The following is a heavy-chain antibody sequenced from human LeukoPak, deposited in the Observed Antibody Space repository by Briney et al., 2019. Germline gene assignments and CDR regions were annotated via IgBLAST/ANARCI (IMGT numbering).Heavy chain of an antibody. Sequence: GGSLRLSCAASGFTFSSYWMSWVRQAPGKGLEWVANIKQDGSEKYYVDSVKGRFTISRDNAKNSLYLQMNSLRAEDTAVYYCASDPHFYCSSTSCYSPPGDYYGMDVWGQGTTVTVSS. D-gene: IGHD2-2*01. CDR2: IKQDGSEK. CDR3: ASDPHFYCSSTSCYSPPGDYYGMDV. V-gene: IGHV3-7*01. CDR1: GFTFSSYW. J-gene: IGHJ6*02.